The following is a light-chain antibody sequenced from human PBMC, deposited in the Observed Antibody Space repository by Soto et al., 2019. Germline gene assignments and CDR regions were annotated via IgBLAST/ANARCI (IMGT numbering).Light chain of an antibody. CDR2: GNN. V-gene: IGLV1-40*01. CDR1: SSNIGAGFD. CDR3: QSYDSSLSGFA. J-gene: IGLJ1*01. Sequence: QSVLTQPPSVAGAPGQRVTISCTGASSNIGAGFDVHWYQLLPGTAPKLLISGNNNRPSGVPDRCSGSKSGTSASLAITGLQAEDEADYYCQSYDSSLSGFAFGTGTKLTVL.